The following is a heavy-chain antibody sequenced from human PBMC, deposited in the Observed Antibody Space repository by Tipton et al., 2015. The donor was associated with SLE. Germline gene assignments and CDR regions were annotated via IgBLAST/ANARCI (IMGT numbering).Heavy chain of an antibody. CDR3: ARDRNLNFFEDWFDP. CDR2: VYYSGST. V-gene: IGHV4-39*07. Sequence: TLSLTCTVSGGSISSTSYYWGWIRQPPGKGLEWIGTVYYSGSTYYNPSLKSRVTISVDTSKNQFSLKLNSVTVADTAVYFCARDRNLNFFEDWFDPWGQGPLVTVSS. J-gene: IGHJ5*02. D-gene: IGHD2/OR15-2a*01. CDR1: GGSISSTSYY.